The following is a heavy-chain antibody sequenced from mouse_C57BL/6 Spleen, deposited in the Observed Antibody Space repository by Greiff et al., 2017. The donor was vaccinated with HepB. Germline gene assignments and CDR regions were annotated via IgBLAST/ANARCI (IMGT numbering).Heavy chain of an antibody. Sequence: QVQLQQPGAELVKPGASVKMSCKASGYTFTSYWITWVKQRPGQGLEWIGDIYPGSGSTNYNEKFKSKATLTVDTSSSTAYMQLSSLTSEDSAVYYCARSRPYYYGSSYWYFDCWGQGTTLTVSS. CDR3: ARSRPYYYGSSYWYFDC. CDR2: IYPGSGST. V-gene: IGHV1-55*01. J-gene: IGHJ2*01. CDR1: GYTFTSYW. D-gene: IGHD1-1*01.